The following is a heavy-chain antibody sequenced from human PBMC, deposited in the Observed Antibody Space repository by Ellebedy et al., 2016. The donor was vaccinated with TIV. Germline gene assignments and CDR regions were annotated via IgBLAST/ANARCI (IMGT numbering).Heavy chain of an antibody. J-gene: IGHJ4*02. CDR1: GFTVSSNY. D-gene: IGHD2-15*01. V-gene: IGHV3-53*01. CDR3: AKDCSGGSCYSDY. CDR2: IYSGGST. Sequence: GESLKISXAASGFTVSSNYMSWVRQAPGKGLEWVSVIYSGGSTYYADSVKGRFTISRDNSKNTLYLQMNSLRAEDTAVYYCAKDCSGGSCYSDYWGQGTLVTVSS.